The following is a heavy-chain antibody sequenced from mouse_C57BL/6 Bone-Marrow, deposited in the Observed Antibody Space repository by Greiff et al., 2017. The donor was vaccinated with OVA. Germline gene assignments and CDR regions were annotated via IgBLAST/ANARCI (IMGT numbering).Heavy chain of an antibody. CDR3: ARNPIYYYGSKGY. CDR1: GYTFTSYG. J-gene: IGHJ2*01. D-gene: IGHD1-1*01. V-gene: IGHV1-81*01. CDR2: IYPRSGNT. Sequence: VKLQESGAELARPGASVKLSCKASGYTFTSYGISWVKQRTGQGLEWIGEIYPRSGNTYYNEKFKGKATLTADKSSSTAYMELRSLTSEDSAVYFCARNPIYYYGSKGYWGQGTTLTVSS.